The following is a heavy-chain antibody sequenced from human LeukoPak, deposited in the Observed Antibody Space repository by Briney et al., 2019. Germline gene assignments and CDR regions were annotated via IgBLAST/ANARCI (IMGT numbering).Heavy chain of an antibody. CDR3: ARVFDSGSQAYFYYMDV. V-gene: IGHV4-59*01. J-gene: IGHJ6*03. D-gene: IGHD3-10*01. CDR2: IYSSGST. CDR1: GGSIRGYY. Sequence: PSETLSLTCNVSGGSIRGYYWSWTRQPPGKGLEWIGYIYSSGSTNYNPSLKSRVTMSVDTSKNQFSLKVSSVTAADTAVYYCARVFDSGSQAYFYYMDVWGKGTTVTIFS.